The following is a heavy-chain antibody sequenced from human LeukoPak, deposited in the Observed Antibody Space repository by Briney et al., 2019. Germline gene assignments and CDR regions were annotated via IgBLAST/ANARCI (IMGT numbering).Heavy chain of an antibody. D-gene: IGHD4-23*01. Sequence: PGGSLRLSCAASGIAFSTYRMHWVRQAPGKGLVSVSRISTDGRTTNYADSVQGRFTISRDKAKSTLYLEMNSVRAEDTAVYYCAVGGFSGYWGQGTLVTVSS. V-gene: IGHV3-74*01. CDR1: GIAFSTYR. CDR2: ISTDGRTT. CDR3: AVGGFSGY. J-gene: IGHJ4*02.